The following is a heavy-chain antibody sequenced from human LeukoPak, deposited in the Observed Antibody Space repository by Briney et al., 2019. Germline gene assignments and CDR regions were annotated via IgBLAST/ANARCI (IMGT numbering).Heavy chain of an antibody. CDR1: GFSIRSNNW. CDR3: ARGSEMATIYRGFDY. CDR2: IYYSGST. D-gene: IGHD5-24*01. Sequence: PSETLSLTCVVSGFSIRSNNWWGWIRQTPGKGLEWIGYIYYSGSTNYNPSLKSRVTISVDTSKNQFSLKLSSVTAADTAVYYCARGSEMATIYRGFDYWGQGTLVTVSS. V-gene: IGHV4-28*03. J-gene: IGHJ4*02.